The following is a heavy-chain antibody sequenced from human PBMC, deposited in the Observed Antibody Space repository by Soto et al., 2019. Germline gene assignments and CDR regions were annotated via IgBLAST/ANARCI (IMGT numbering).Heavy chain of an antibody. CDR1: GFSFSSYS. CDR3: ARDSLTHYGGNLDY. V-gene: IGHV3-48*02. D-gene: IGHD4-17*01. CDR2: ISSSSNTI. Sequence: EVQLVESGGGLVQPGGSLRLSCAASGFSFSSYSMNWVRQAPGKGLEWVSQISSSSNTIYYADSVQGRFTISRDNAKKSVYLQMNSLIDEDTAVYYCARDSLTHYGGNLDYWGQGTLVTVSS. J-gene: IGHJ4*02.